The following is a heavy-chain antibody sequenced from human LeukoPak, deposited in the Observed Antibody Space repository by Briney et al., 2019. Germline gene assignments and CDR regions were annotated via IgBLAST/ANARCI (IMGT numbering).Heavy chain of an antibody. V-gene: IGHV2-5*01. Sequence: SGPTLVKPTQTLTLTCTFSVFSLSTSGVGVGWIRQPPGKALKWLALIYWNDDKRYSPSLKSRLTITKDTSKNQVVLTMTNMDPVDTATYYCARLRITMVRGVIIPGDYWGQGTLVTVSS. CDR2: IYWNDDK. CDR3: ARLRITMVRGVIIPGDY. CDR1: VFSLSTSGVG. J-gene: IGHJ4*02. D-gene: IGHD3-10*01.